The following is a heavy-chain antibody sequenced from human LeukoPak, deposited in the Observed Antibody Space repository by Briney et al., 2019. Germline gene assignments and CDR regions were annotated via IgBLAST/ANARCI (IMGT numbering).Heavy chain of an antibody. CDR2: IYSGGST. V-gene: IGHV3-53*01. CDR1: GFTVSSNY. Sequence: GGSLRLSCAASGFTVSSNYMSWGRQAPGQGLEWVSVIYSGGSTYYADSVKGRFTISRDNSKNTLYLQMNSLRAEDTAVYYCASYGSGSYYPNWGQGTLVTVSS. D-gene: IGHD3-10*01. J-gene: IGHJ4*02. CDR3: ASYGSGSYYPN.